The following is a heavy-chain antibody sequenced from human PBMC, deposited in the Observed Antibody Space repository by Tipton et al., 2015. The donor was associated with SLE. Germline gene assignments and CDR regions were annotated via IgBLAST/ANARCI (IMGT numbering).Heavy chain of an antibody. CDR1: GGSLSGYA. CDR2: INHSGFT. J-gene: IGHJ4*02. CDR3: ARHLATRADYGDYINVFDS. V-gene: IGHV4-34*01. D-gene: IGHD4-17*01. Sequence: TLSLTCAVNGGSLSGYAWSWIRQPPGKGLEWIGEINHSGFTNYRPSLKSRVTMSADRSTNQLSLKLSSVTAADTAGYYCARHLATRADYGDYINVFDSWGQGTLVTVSS.